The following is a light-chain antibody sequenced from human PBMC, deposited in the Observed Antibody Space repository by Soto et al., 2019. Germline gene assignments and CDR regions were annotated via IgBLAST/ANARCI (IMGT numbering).Light chain of an antibody. CDR2: DAS. Sequence: DIPLIQSPSYLSVSVGDTVTITSQASQDIGNYLNWDQQRPGKAPKLLILDASSLDTGVPSRFSGSGSGTDFTFTISSLQSEDIATYYCQQYYNVPITFGQGTRLEI. V-gene: IGKV1-33*01. J-gene: IGKJ5*01. CDR1: QDIGNY. CDR3: QQYYNVPIT.